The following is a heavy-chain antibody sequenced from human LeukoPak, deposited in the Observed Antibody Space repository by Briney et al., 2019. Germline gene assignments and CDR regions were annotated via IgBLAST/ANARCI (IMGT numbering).Heavy chain of an antibody. CDR2: IKSKTDGGTT. CDR1: GFTFSNAW. J-gene: IGHJ4*02. D-gene: IGHD2-2*01. V-gene: IGHV3-15*01. Sequence: GGSLRLSCAASGFTFSNAWMSWVRQAPGKGLEWVGRIKSKTDGGTTDYAAPVEGRFTISRDDSKNTLYLQMNSLKTEDTAVYYCTTDLGDFVVVPAAMNYWGQGTLVTVSS. CDR3: TTDLGDFVVVPAAMNY.